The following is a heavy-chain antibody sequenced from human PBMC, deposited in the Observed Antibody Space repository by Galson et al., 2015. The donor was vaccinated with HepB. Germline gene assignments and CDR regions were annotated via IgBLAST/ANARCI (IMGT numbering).Heavy chain of an antibody. J-gene: IGHJ4*02. CDR3: AKDPGITVIVVEPYDY. D-gene: IGHD3-22*01. CDR2: ISGSGAGT. V-gene: IGHV3-23*01. Sequence: SLRLSCAASGFTFSSYAMSWVRQTPGKGLEWVSAISGSGAGTHYADSVKGRFTISRDNSKNTVYLQMNSLRAEDTAVYYCAKDPGITVIVVEPYDYWGQGTLVTVSS. CDR1: GFTFSSYA.